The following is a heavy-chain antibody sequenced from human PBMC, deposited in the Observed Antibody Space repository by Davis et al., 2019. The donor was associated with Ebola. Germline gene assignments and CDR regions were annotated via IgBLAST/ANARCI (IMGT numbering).Heavy chain of an antibody. CDR1: GFTFSSYG. CDR2: ISGSGGST. Sequence: ESLKISCAASGFTFSSYGMHWVRQAPGKGLEWVSVISGSGGSTYYADSVKGRSTISRDNAKNTLSLQMNSLRAEDTAVYYCAKVRDDYWGQGTLVTVSS. V-gene: IGHV3-23*01. J-gene: IGHJ4*02. CDR3: AKVRDDY.